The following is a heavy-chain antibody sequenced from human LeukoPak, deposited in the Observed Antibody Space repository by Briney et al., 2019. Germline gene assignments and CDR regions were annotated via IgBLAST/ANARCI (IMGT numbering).Heavy chain of an antibody. CDR2: INHSGST. CDR3: ASSGSYYTPTDY. Sequence: PSETLSLTCAVYGGSFSGYYWSWIRQPPGKGLEWIGEINHSGSTNHNPSLKSRVTISVDTSKNQFSLKLSSVTAADTAVYYCASSGSYYTPTDYWGQGTLVTVSS. D-gene: IGHD1-26*01. V-gene: IGHV4-34*01. CDR1: GGSFSGYY. J-gene: IGHJ4*02.